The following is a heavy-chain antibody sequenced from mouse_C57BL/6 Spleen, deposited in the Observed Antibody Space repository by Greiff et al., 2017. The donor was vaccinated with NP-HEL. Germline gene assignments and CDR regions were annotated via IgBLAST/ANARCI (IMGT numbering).Heavy chain of an antibody. V-gene: IGHV5-16*01. CDR1: GFTFSDYY. CDR2: INYDGSST. D-gene: IGHD1-1*01. CDR3: ARDHYYGSSYWYFDV. Sequence: EVKLEESEGGLVQPGSSMKLSCTASGFTFSDYYMAWVRQVPEKGLEWVANINYDGSSTYYLDSLKSRFIISRDNAKNILYLQMSSLKSEDTATYYCARDHYYGSSYWYFDVWGTGTTVTVSS. J-gene: IGHJ1*03.